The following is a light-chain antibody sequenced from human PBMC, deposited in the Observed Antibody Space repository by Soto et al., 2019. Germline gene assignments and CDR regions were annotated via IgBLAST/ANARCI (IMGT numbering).Light chain of an antibody. J-gene: IGKJ1*01. Sequence: DIQMTQSPSSLSASVGDRVTITCRASQGIRSDLDWYQQKPGKAPKRLIYAASSLQSGVPSRFSGSGSGTEFTLTISSLQPDDFATYCCQQYNSYSWTFGQGTKV. CDR2: AAS. CDR1: QGIRSD. CDR3: QQYNSYSWT. V-gene: IGKV1-17*01.